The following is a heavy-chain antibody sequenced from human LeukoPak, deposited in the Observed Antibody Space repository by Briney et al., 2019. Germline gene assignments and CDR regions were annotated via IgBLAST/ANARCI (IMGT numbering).Heavy chain of an antibody. J-gene: IGHJ4*02. CDR2: ISTNGDST. D-gene: IGHD2-2*01. CDR3: ARWGSTSCYDY. CDR1: GFTFSSNG. V-gene: IGHV3-64*02. Sequence: GGSLRLSCAASGFTFSSNGMNWVRQAPGKGLEYVSAISTNGDSTYYADSVKGRFTISRDNSKNTLFLQMGSLRADDMAVYYCARWGSTSCYDYWGQGTLVTVSS.